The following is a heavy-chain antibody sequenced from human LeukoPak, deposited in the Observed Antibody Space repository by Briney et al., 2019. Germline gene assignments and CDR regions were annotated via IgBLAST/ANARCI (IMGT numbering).Heavy chain of an antibody. CDR1: GYTFTGYY. CDR3: VRGPQIVVAYFDY. D-gene: IGHD3-22*01. Sequence: ASVKVSCKASGYTFTGYYMHWVRQAPGRGLEWMGWINPNSGGTNNAQKFQGRVTMTRDTSISTAYMELSRLRSDDSAVYYCVRGPQIVVAYFDYWGQGNPVTVSS. V-gene: IGHV1-2*02. J-gene: IGHJ4*02. CDR2: INPNSGGT.